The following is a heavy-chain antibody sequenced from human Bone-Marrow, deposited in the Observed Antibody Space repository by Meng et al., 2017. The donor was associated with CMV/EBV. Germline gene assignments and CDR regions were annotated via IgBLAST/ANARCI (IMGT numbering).Heavy chain of an antibody. CDR1: GFTFSSYW. CDR2: IKQDGSEK. CDR3: AREVRIVVVPATLMDV. V-gene: IGHV3-7*01. Sequence: GGSLRLSCAASGFTFSSYWMSWVRQAPGKGLEWVANIKQDGSEKYYVDSVKGRFTISRDNAKNSLYLQMNSLRAEDTDVHYCAREVRIVVVPATLMDVWGQGTTVTVSS. D-gene: IGHD2-2*01. J-gene: IGHJ6*02.